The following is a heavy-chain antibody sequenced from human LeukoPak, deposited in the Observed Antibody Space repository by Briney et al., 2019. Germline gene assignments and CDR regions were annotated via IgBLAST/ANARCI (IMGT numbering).Heavy chain of an antibody. V-gene: IGHV3-30*02. D-gene: IGHD3-16*01. J-gene: IGHJ4*02. CDR3: AKYDSGYFDY. CDR2: IHYAGNNK. Sequence: GGSLRLSCAASGFTFSSYGMHWVRQAPGKGLEWVTFIHYAGNNKYYADSVKGRFTISRDNSKNTLYLQMNSLRVEDTAVYYCAKYDSGYFDYWGQGTLVTVSS. CDR1: GFTFSSYG.